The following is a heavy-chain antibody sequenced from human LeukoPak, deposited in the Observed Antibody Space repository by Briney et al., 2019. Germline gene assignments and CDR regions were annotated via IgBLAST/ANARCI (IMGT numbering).Heavy chain of an antibody. CDR2: INSDGRST. CDR1: GFTFSNYW. D-gene: IGHD3-22*01. CDR3: ARVIADNSAYYRNFDF. J-gene: IGHJ4*02. Sequence: GGSLRLSCAASGFTFSNYWMHWVRQAPGKGLVWVSRINSDGRSTNYADSVKGRFTISRDNAKNTLYLQMNSLRAEDTAMYYCARVIADNSAYYRNFDFWGQGTLVTVSS. V-gene: IGHV3-74*01.